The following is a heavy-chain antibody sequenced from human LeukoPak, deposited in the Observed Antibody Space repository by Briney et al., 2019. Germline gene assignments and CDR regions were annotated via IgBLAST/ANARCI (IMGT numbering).Heavy chain of an antibody. D-gene: IGHD2-2*02. J-gene: IGHJ4*02. CDR1: GFTFSSYG. CDR3: AKSRSSSVSCYNY. CDR2: IWYDGSNK. V-gene: IGHV3-33*06. Sequence: PGGSLRLSCAASGFTFSSYGMHWVRQAPGKGLEWVAVIWYDGSNKYYADSVKGRFTISRDNSKNTLYLQMNSLRADDTAVYYCAKSRSSSVSCYNYWGQGTLVTVSS.